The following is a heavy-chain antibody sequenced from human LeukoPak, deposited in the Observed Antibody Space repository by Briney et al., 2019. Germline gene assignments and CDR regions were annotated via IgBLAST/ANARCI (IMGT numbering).Heavy chain of an antibody. D-gene: IGHD6-6*01. CDR1: GFTFSSYG. CDR2: IWYDGSYK. V-gene: IGHV3-33*01. J-gene: IGHJ3*02. Sequence: GRSLRLSCAASGFTFSSYGMYWVRQAPGKGLEWVAFIWYDGSYKYYVDSVKGRFTISRDNSKNTLYLEMNSLRAEDTAVYYCARDLKGPTPSSAFDIWGQGTMVSVS. CDR3: ARDLKGPTPSSAFDI.